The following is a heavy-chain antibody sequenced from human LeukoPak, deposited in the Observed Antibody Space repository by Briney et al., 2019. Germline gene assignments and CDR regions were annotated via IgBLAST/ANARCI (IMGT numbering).Heavy chain of an antibody. CDR3: ASGRKSGYPSFGGMDV. V-gene: IGHV4-4*07. D-gene: IGHD5-12*01. J-gene: IGHJ6*02. Sequence: PSETLSLTCTVSGGSISSYYWSWIRQPAGKGLEWIGRIYTSGSTNYNPSLKSRVTMSVDTSKNQFSLKLSSVTAADTAVYYCASGRKSGYPSFGGMDVWGQGTTVTVSS. CDR1: GGSISSYY. CDR2: IYTSGST.